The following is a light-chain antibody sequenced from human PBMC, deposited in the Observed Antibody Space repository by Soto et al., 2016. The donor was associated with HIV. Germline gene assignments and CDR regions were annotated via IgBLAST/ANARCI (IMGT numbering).Light chain of an antibody. CDR1: RSIDTY. V-gene: IGKV1-17*01. CDR2: AAS. J-gene: IGKJ2*01. CDR3: LQHNNYPYT. Sequence: DIQMTQSPPSLTASVGDKITITCRASRSIDTYLNWYQQTPGKAPKLLIFAASSLQSGVPSRFSGSGSGTEFTLTISSLQPEDFATYYCLQHNNYPYTFGQGTKLEI.